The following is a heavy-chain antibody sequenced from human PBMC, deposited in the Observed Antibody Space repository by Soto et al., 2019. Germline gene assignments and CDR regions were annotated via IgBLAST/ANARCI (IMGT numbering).Heavy chain of an antibody. CDR1: GFTFSIYG. D-gene: IGHD3-10*01. CDR2: ISYDGSNK. J-gene: IGHJ4*02. CDR3: AKSTYGSGSYDEMNY. Sequence: PGGSLRLSCAASGFTFSIYGMHWVRQAPGKGLEWVAVISYDGSNKYYADSVKGRFTISRDNSKNTLYLQMSSLRAEDTAVYYCAKSTYGSGSYDEMNYWGQGTLVTVSS. V-gene: IGHV3-30*18.